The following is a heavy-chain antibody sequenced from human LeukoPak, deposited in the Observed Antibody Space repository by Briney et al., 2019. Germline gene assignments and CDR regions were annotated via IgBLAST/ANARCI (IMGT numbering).Heavy chain of an antibody. CDR1: GYSISSGYY. Sequence: SETLSLTCAVSGYSISSGYYWGWIRQPPGKGLEWIGEINHIGSTNYNPSLKSRVTISVDASKNQFSLKLSSVTAADTAVYYCARRSVVVVAAQHRIFDYWGQGTLVTVSS. D-gene: IGHD2-15*01. CDR3: ARRSVVVVAAQHRIFDY. J-gene: IGHJ4*02. CDR2: INHIGST. V-gene: IGHV4-38-2*01.